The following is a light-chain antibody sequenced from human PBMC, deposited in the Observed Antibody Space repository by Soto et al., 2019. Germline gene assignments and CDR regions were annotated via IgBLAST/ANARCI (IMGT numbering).Light chain of an antibody. CDR2: GAS. Sequence: EIVMTQSPATLSVSPGERATLSCRASQIVSNNLAWYQQKPGQSPRLLIYGASTRATGIPARFSGSGSGTEFTLTISSLQSEDFAVYYCQHYNNWPPYTFGQGTKLEIK. CDR3: QHYNNWPPYT. J-gene: IGKJ2*01. CDR1: QIVSNN. V-gene: IGKV3-15*01.